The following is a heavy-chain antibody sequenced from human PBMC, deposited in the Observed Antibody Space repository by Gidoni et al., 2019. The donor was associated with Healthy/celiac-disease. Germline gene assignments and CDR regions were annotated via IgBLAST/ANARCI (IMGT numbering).Heavy chain of an antibody. CDR1: GFTFRSYS. D-gene: IGHD3-10*01. Sequence: EVQLVESGGGLVQPGGSLRLSCAASGFTFRSYSLNWVRQAPGKCLEWVSYISSSSSTIYYADSVKGRFTISRDNAKNSLYLQMNSLRAEDTAVYYWARDHVVTMVRGVRPYYYGMDVWGQGTTFTVSS. J-gene: IGHJ6*02. CDR3: ARDHVVTMVRGVRPYYYGMDV. V-gene: IGHV3-48*01. CDR2: ISSSSSTI.